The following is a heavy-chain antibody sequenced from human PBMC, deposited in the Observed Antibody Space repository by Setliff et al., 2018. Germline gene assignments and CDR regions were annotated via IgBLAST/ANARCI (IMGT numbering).Heavy chain of an antibody. Sequence: GGSLRLSCAASGFTFSSYGMHWVRQAPGKGLEWVAVISYDGSNKYYADSVKGRFTISRDNSKNTLYLQMNSLRAEDTAVYYCARGIGTLDISRYFDYWGQGTLVTVSS. J-gene: IGHJ4*02. CDR3: ARGIGTLDISRYFDY. V-gene: IGHV3-30*03. D-gene: IGHD5-12*01. CDR2: ISYDGSNK. CDR1: GFTFSSYG.